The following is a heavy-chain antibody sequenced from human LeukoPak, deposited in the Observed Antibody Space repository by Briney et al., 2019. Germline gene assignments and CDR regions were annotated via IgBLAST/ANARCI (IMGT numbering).Heavy chain of an antibody. CDR2: IYSGGST. CDR1: GFTVSSNY. V-gene: IGHV3-53*01. J-gene: IGHJ4*02. CDR3: ARDPYYDSSGYLD. D-gene: IGHD3-22*01. Sequence: GGSLRLSCAASGFTVSSNYMSWVRQAPGKGLEWVSVIYSGGSTYYADSVKGRLTISRDNSKNTLYLQMNSLRAEDTAVYYCARDPYYDSSGYLDWGQGTLVTVSS.